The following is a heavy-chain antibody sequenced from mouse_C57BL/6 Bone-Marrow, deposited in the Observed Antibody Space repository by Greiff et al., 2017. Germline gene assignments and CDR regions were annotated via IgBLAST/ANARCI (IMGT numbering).Heavy chain of an antibody. CDR1: GFTFSSYA. V-gene: IGHV5-9-1*02. Sequence: EVKVVESGEGLVKPGGSLKLSCAASGFTFSSYAMSWVRQTPEQRLEWVAYISSGGDYIYYADTVQGRFTISRDNARNTLYLQMSSLKSEDTAMYYCTREGIYYDYDWYFDVWGTGTTVTVSS. CDR3: TREGIYYDYDWYFDV. D-gene: IGHD2-4*01. CDR2: ISSGGDYI. J-gene: IGHJ1*03.